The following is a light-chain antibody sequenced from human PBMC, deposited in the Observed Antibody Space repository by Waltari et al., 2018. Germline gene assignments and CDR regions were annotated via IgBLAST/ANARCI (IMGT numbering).Light chain of an antibody. CDR1: QSLLNTSNNKKS. CDR2: WAS. CDR3: QQYYGTPLT. J-gene: IGKJ4*01. V-gene: IGKV4-1*01. Sequence: DIVMTQSPDFLPVSLGERVAINCRSSQSLLNTSNNKKSLAWYQQKQGQPPKLVIYWASTRESWVPDRFTGSGSGTDFTLTSSSLQAEDVAVYYCQQYYGTPLTFGGWTKVEI.